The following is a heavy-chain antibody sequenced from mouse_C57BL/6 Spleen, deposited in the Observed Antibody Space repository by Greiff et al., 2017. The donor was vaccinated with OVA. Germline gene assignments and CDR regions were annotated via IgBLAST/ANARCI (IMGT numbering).Heavy chain of an antibody. V-gene: IGHV5-16*01. CDR3: ARDGYYGSSPFDY. D-gene: IGHD1-1*01. CDR1: GFTFSDYY. CDR2: INYDGSST. J-gene: IGHJ2*01. Sequence: EVQVVESEGGLVQPGSSMKLSCTASGFTFSDYYMAWVRQVPEKGLEWVANINYDGSSTYYLDSLKSRFIISRDNAKNILYLQMSSLKSEDTATYYCARDGYYGSSPFDYWGQGTTLTVSS.